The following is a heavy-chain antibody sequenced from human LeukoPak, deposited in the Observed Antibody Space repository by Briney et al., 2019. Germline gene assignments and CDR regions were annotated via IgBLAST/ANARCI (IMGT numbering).Heavy chain of an antibody. CDR1: GGSITTSSYY. CDR2: VYYSGNT. J-gene: IGHJ4*02. D-gene: IGHD2-2*01. V-gene: IGHV4-39*01. Sequence: SETLSLTCTVSGGSITTSSYYWGWIRQPPGKGLEWIGSVYYSGNTYYNPSLKSRATISVDTSKNQFSLKLSSVTASDTAVYYCARQVRSSQEKRFDFWGQGTLVTVSS. CDR3: ARQVRSSQEKRFDF.